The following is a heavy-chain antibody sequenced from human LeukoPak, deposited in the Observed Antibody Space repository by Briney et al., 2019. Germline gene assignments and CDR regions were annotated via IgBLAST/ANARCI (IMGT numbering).Heavy chain of an antibody. D-gene: IGHD5-18*01. J-gene: IGHJ6*04. Sequence: GGSLRLSCAASGFTFSSYSMNWVRQAPGKGLEWVSYISSSSSTVYYADSVKGRFTISRDNAKNSLYLQMNSLRAEDTAVYYCARDSSGIQLLDVWGKGTTVTVSS. CDR2: ISSSSSTV. V-gene: IGHV3-48*04. CDR1: GFTFSSYS. CDR3: ARDSSGIQLLDV.